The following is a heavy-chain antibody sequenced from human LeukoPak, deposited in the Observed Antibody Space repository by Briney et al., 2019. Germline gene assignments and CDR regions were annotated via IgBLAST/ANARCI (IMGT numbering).Heavy chain of an antibody. J-gene: IGHJ4*02. Sequence: GGPLRLSCETSGFTFNRYAMNWVRQAPGKGLEWVAVISSDGTDEFYADSVRGRFTISRDNSRNTLYLQMRSLRREDTAVYYCARQRRGYSYGTLDYWGQGTLIAVSS. V-gene: IGHV3-30*11. CDR1: GFTFNRYA. D-gene: IGHD5-18*01. CDR3: ARQRRGYSYGTLDY. CDR2: ISSDGTDE.